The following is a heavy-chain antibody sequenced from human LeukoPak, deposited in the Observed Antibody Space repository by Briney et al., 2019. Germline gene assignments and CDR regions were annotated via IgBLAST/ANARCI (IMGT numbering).Heavy chain of an antibody. CDR1: GFTFDDYG. Sequence: GGSLRLSCAASGFTFDDYGMSWVRQAPGKGLEWVSGINWNGGSTGYADSVKGRFTISRDNAKNSLYLQMNSLRAEDTALYYCAKDTPKWLTFDYWGQGTLVTVSS. CDR3: AKDTPKWLTFDY. V-gene: IGHV3-20*04. J-gene: IGHJ4*02. D-gene: IGHD5-24*01. CDR2: INWNGGST.